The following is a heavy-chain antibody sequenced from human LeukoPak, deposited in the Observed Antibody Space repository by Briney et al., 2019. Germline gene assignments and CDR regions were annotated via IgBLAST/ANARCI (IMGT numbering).Heavy chain of an antibody. Sequence: SETLSLTCAVYGGSFSGYYWNWIRQPPGKGLEWIGEINHSGSTNYNPSLKSRVTISVDTSKNQFSLKLSSVTAADTAVYYCARGDSIYYDSSGYSYWGQGTLVTVSS. D-gene: IGHD3-22*01. CDR3: ARGDSIYYDSSGYSY. CDR2: INHSGST. J-gene: IGHJ4*02. CDR1: GGSFSGYY. V-gene: IGHV4-34*01.